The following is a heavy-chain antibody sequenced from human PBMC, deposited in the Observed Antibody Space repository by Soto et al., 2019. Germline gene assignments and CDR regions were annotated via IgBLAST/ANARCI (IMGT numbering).Heavy chain of an antibody. J-gene: IGHJ4*02. D-gene: IGHD2-2*01. Sequence: QVQLVESGGGVVQPGRSLRLSCAASGFTFSSYGMHWVRQAPGKGLEWVAVISYDGSNKYYADSVKGRFTISRDNSKNTLYLQMNSLRAEDTAVYYCAKDAGYRSSTSCYFDYWGQGTLVTVSS. V-gene: IGHV3-30*18. CDR3: AKDAGYRSSTSCYFDY. CDR2: ISYDGSNK. CDR1: GFTFSSYG.